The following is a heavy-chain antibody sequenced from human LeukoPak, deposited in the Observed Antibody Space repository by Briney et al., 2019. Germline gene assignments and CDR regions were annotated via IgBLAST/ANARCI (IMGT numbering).Heavy chain of an antibody. J-gene: IGHJ4*02. CDR1: GFTFSSYA. D-gene: IGHD3-10*01. CDR3: AGLSMVRGVNYFDY. CDR2: ISYDGSNK. V-gene: IGHV3-30-3*01. Sequence: GRSLRLSCAASGFTFSSYAMHWVRQAPGKGLEWVAVISYDGSNKYHADSVKGRFTISRDNSKNTLYLQMNSLRAEDTAVYYCAGLSMVRGVNYFDYWGQGTLVTVSS.